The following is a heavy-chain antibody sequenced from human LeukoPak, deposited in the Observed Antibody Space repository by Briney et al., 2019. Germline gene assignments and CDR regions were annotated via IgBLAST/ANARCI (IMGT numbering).Heavy chain of an antibody. V-gene: IGHV3-74*01. J-gene: IGHJ4*02. D-gene: IGHD3-16*01. CDR3: TRDETLYGTGPHFGD. CDR1: GFTFSSYW. CDR2: INSDGSST. Sequence: GGSLRLSCAASGFTFSSYWMHWVHQAPGKGLVWVSRINSDGSSTSYADSVKGRFTISRDNAKNTLHLQMNSLRAEDTAVYYCTRDETLYGTGPHFGDWGQGIQVTVSS.